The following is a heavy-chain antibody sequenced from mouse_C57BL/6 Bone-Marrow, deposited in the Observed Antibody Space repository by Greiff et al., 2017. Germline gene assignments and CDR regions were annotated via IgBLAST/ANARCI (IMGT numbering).Heavy chain of an antibody. CDR3: ARSRWAWFAY. V-gene: IGHV1-52*01. J-gene: IGHJ3*01. CDR2: IDPSDSET. CDR1: GYTFTSYW. D-gene: IGHD1-1*02. Sequence: QVQLQQPGAELVRPGSSVKLSCTASGYTFTSYWMHWVKQRPIQGLEWIGNIDPSDSETHYNQKFKDKATLTVDKSSSTAYMQLSSLTSEDSAVYYCARSRWAWFAYWGQGTLVTVSA.